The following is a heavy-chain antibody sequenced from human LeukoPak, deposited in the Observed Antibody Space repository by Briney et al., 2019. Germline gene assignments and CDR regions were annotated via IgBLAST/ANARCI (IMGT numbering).Heavy chain of an antibody. Sequence: GGSLRLSCAASGFTFSDYYMSWIRQAPGKGLEWVSYISSSGSTIYYADSVKGRFTISRDNSKNTLYLQMNSLRAEDTAVYYCAREGRREYQLLHWGQGTLVTVSS. V-gene: IGHV3-11*04. CDR3: AREGRREYQLLH. CDR1: GFTFSDYY. D-gene: IGHD2-2*01. J-gene: IGHJ4*02. CDR2: ISSSGSTI.